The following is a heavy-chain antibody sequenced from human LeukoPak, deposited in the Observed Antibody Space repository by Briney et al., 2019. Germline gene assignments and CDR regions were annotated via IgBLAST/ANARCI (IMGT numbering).Heavy chain of an antibody. CDR3: ARSHHYYYYMDV. Sequence: PSETLSLTCAVSGYSISSGYYWGWIRQPPGKGLEWIGSIYHSGSTYYNPSLKSRVPISVDTSNIQFSLKLSSVTAADTAVYYCARSHHYYYYMDVWGKGTTVTVSS. CDR2: IYHSGST. V-gene: IGHV4-38-2*01. CDR1: GYSISSGYY. J-gene: IGHJ6*03.